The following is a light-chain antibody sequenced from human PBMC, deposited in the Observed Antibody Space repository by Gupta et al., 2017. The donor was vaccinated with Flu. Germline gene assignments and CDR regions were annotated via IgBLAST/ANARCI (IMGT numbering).Light chain of an antibody. CDR1: QNVYNK. V-gene: IGKV3-15*01. Sequence: EVVMTQSPFTLSLSQGDRDTLSCRASQNVYNKLAWYQQKPGRAPKLLIYGASTRATDIPARFSGGGLGTDFTLTITSLQSEDFAIYYCQQYHIWPPATFGQGTEVEVK. CDR2: GAS. J-gene: IGKJ1*01. CDR3: QQYHIWPPAT.